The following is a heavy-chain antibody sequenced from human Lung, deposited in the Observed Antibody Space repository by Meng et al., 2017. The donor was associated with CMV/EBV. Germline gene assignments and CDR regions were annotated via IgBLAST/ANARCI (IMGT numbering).Heavy chain of an antibody. D-gene: IGHD6-13*01. CDR3: ARVGYSNAPAHYYYGLDV. V-gene: IGHV3-48*03. CDR1: RFTFNDFE. Sequence: GGSXRLXXVVSRFTFNDFEMSWVRQAPGKGPEWVSYISSSGYTIYYADSAKGRFTISRDNAKNSLHLKMNNLRAEDTAVYYCARVGYSNAPAHYYYGLDVWGQGTXVTVSS. J-gene: IGHJ6*02. CDR2: ISSSGYTI.